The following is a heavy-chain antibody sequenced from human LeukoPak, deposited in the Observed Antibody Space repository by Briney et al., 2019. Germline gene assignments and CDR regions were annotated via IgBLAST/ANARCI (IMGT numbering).Heavy chain of an antibody. V-gene: IGHV1-18*01. J-gene: IGHJ4*02. D-gene: IGHD3-16*01. CDR3: ARDQDYVWGSPRLLFDY. CDR1: GYTFTSYG. Sequence: ASVKVSCKASGYTFTSYGISWVRQAPGQGLEWMGWISAYNGNANYAQKLQGRVTMTTDTSTSTAYMELRSLRSDDTAVYSCARDQDYVWGSPRLLFDYWGQGTLVTVSS. CDR2: ISAYNGNA.